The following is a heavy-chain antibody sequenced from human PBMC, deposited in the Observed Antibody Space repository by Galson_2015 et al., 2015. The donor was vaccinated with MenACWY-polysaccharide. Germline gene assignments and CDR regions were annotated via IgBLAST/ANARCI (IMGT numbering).Heavy chain of an antibody. CDR1: GFTFSIYV. Sequence: SLRLSCEASGFTFSIYVMTWVRQAPGKGLEWVSAISSGSDTAYYTDYVQGRFTISRDNSKDTVHLHMDSLRAEDTAVYYCVKGGWADNWGQGTLVTVSS. J-gene: IGHJ4*02. CDR3: VKGGWADN. D-gene: IGHD1-26*01. V-gene: IGHV3-23*01. CDR2: ISSGSDTA.